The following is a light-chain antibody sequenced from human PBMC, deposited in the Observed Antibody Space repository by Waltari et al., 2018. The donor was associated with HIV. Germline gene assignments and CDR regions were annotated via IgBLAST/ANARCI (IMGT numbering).Light chain of an antibody. J-gene: IGKJ2*01. V-gene: IGKV1-39*01. CDR2: AAS. Sequence: DIQMTQSPSSLSVSVGDRVTITCRASQRISNYLNWYQQKPGKAPNLLIYAASTLQSGVPSRFSGSAAGTDFTLTISSLQLEDFATYCCQQSYSRPRTFGQGTKVEIK. CDR3: QQSYSRPRT. CDR1: QRISNY.